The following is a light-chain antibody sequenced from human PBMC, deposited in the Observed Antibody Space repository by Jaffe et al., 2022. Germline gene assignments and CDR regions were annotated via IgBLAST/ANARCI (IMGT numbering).Light chain of an antibody. CDR1: QGISSY. V-gene: IGKV1-9*01. CDR2: AAS. J-gene: IGKJ2*01. Sequence: DIQLTQSPSFLSASVGDRVTITCRASQGISSYLAWYQQRPGKAPKLLIYAASSLQSGVPSRFSGSGSGTEFFLTISSLQPEDFATYYCQQLNSYPRTFGQGTKLEIK. CDR3: QQLNSYPRT.